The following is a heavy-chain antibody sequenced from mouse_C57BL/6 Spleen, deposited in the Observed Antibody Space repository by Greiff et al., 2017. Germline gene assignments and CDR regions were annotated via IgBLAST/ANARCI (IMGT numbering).Heavy chain of an antibody. CDR1: GFTFSSYT. J-gene: IGHJ3*01. CDR2: ISGGGGNT. V-gene: IGHV5-9*01. CDR3: ARDPRRGFAY. Sequence: EVQVVESGGGLVKPGGSLKLSCAASGFTFSSYTMSWVRRTPEKRLEWVATISGGGGNTYYPDSVKGRFTISRDNAKNTLYLQMSSLRSEDTALYYCARDPRRGFAYWGQGTLVTVSA.